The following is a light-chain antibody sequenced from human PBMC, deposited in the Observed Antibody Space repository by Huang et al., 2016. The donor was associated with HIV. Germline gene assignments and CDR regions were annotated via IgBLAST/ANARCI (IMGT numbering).Light chain of an antibody. V-gene: IGKV4-1*01. Sequence: DIVMTQSPDSLAVSLGEAATLTCRSSQSGLSSATNKNYLAWFQQKSGQSPKLLLFWASTREAGVPDRFSASGSGTQFTLTINNVKTEDVAIYYCQQYYTSPQTFGPGTRLEI. CDR1: QSGLSSATNKNY. CDR2: WAS. CDR3: QQYYTSPQT. J-gene: IGKJ1*01.